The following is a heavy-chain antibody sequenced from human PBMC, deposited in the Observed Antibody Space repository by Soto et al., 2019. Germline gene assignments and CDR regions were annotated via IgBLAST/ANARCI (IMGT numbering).Heavy chain of an antibody. Sequence: QVQLVQSGAEVKKPGSSVKVSCKASGGTFSRYAISWVRQAPGQGLEWMGGIIPIFGTANYAQKFQGRVTITADESKSPADMELSSLRSEDTAVYYCARRGYDFWSGTQDWFDPWGQGTLVTVSS. D-gene: IGHD3-3*01. CDR1: GGTFSRYA. V-gene: IGHV1-69*01. CDR2: IIPIFGTA. J-gene: IGHJ5*02. CDR3: ARRGYDFWSGTQDWFDP.